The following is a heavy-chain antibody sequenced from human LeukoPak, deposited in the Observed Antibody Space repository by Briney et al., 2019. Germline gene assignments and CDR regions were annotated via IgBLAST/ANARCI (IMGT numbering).Heavy chain of an antibody. V-gene: IGHV3-23*01. D-gene: IGHD3-16*01. Sequence: GGSLRLSCAASEFSVGSNYMTWVRQAPGKGLEWVSLISGSGGSTYYADSVKGRFTISRDNLKNTLYLQMNSLRPEDTAVFYCAKDRDDYVWGSYLGAFDIWGQGTMVTVSS. CDR2: ISGSGGST. CDR1: EFSVGSNY. CDR3: AKDRDDYVWGSYLGAFDI. J-gene: IGHJ3*02.